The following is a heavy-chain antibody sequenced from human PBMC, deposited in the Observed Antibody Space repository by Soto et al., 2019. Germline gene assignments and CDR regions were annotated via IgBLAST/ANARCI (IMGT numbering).Heavy chain of an antibody. J-gene: IGHJ4*02. CDR1: GGTFRSYT. CDR3: ARGGYSGYEGSH. CDR2: IIPILGIA. Sequence: QVQLVQSGAEVKKPGSSVKVSCKASGGTFRSYTISWVRQAPGQGLEWMGRIIPILGIANYAQKFQGRVTITADKSTSTAYMELSSLRSEDTAVYYCARGGYSGYEGSHWGQGTLVTVSS. V-gene: IGHV1-69*02. D-gene: IGHD5-12*01.